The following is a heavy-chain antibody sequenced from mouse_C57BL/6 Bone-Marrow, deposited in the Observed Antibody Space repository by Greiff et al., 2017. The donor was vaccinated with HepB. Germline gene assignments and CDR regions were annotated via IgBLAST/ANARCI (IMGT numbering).Heavy chain of an antibody. D-gene: IGHD1-1*02. CDR1: GYTFTSYG. Sequence: VQLQQSGAELARPGASVKLSCKASGYTFTSYGISWVKQRTGQGLEWIGEIYPRSGNTYYNEKFKGKATLTADKSSSTAYMELRSLTSEDSAVYFCARSPYYRFAYWGQGTLVTVSA. J-gene: IGHJ3*01. V-gene: IGHV1-81*01. CDR2: IYPRSGNT. CDR3: ARSPYYRFAY.